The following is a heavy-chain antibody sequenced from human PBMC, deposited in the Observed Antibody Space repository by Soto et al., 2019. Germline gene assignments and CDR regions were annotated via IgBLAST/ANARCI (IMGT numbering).Heavy chain of an antibody. CDR2: FDPEDGET. J-gene: IGHJ4*02. Sequence: QVQLVQSGAEVKKPGSSVKVSCKASGGAFSSYAISWVRQAPGKGLEWMGGFDPEDGETIYAQKFQGRVTMTEDTSTDTAYMDLNSLRSEDTAVYYCATDLTTISGYFYWGQGTLVTVSS. V-gene: IGHV1-24*01. D-gene: IGHD3-22*01. CDR3: ATDLTTISGYFY. CDR1: GGAFSSYA.